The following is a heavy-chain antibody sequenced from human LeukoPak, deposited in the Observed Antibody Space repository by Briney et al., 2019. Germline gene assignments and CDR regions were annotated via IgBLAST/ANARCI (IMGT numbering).Heavy chain of an antibody. D-gene: IGHD1-26*01. CDR3: ARQGIVGATSDPPLDY. J-gene: IGHJ4*02. Sequence: SETLSLTCTVSGGSISSSSYYWGWIRQPPGKGLEWIGGIYYSGSTYYNPSLKSRVTISVDTSKNQFSLKLSSVTAADTAVYYCARQGIVGATSDPPLDYWGQGTLVTVSS. CDR1: GGSISSSSYY. V-gene: IGHV4-39*01. CDR2: IYYSGST.